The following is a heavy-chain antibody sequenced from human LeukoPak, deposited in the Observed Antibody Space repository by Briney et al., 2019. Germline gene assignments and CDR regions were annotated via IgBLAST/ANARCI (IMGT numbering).Heavy chain of an antibody. D-gene: IGHD5-18*01. CDR2: IYHGGST. CDR3: ARVRGYGRDYYYYYMDV. CDR1: GGSISSSDW. Sequence: SETLSLTCAVSGGSISSSDWWSWVRQPPGKGLEWIGEIYHGGSTNYNPSLKSRVTISVDKSKNQFSLKLSSVTAADTAVYYCARVRGYGRDYYYYYMDVWGKGTTVTVSS. J-gene: IGHJ6*03. V-gene: IGHV4-4*02.